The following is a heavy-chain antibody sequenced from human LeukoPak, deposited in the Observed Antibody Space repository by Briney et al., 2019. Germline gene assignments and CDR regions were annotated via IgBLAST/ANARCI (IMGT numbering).Heavy chain of an antibody. Sequence: SETLSLTCTVSGGSISSSSYYWGWLRQPPGKGLEWIGSIYYSGTTYYNPSLRSRVTISVDTSKNQFSLKLSSVTAADTAVYYCARADDYVWGSYRPTYYFDYWGQGTLVTVSS. CDR2: IYYSGTT. D-gene: IGHD3-16*02. V-gene: IGHV4-39*07. CDR1: GGSISSSSYY. CDR3: ARADDYVWGSYRPTYYFDY. J-gene: IGHJ4*02.